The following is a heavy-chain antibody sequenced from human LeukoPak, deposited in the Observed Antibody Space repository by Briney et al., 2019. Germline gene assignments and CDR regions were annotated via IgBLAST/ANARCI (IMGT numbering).Heavy chain of an antibody. V-gene: IGHV3-53*01. Sequence: GGSLRLSCAASGFTVSSNYMSWVRQAPGKGLEWVSVIYSGGTTYYADSVKGRFTISRDNSKNTLYLQMNSLRAEDTAVYYCLKWLSGGIDYWGQGTLVTVSS. CDR2: IYSGGTT. CDR3: LKWLSGGIDY. J-gene: IGHJ4*02. CDR1: GFTVSSNY. D-gene: IGHD3-22*01.